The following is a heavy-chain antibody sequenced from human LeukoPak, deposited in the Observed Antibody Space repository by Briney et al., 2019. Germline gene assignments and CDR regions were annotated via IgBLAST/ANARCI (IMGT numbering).Heavy chain of an antibody. CDR3: ASVVGATILDY. Sequence: GASVKVSCKASGYTFTSYGISWVRQAPGQGLEWMGWISAYNGNTKYAQKFQGRVTMTTDTSTSTAYMELRSLRSDDTAAYYCASVVGATILDYWGQGTLVTVSS. CDR1: GYTFTSYG. D-gene: IGHD1-26*01. CDR2: ISAYNGNT. J-gene: IGHJ4*02. V-gene: IGHV1-18*01.